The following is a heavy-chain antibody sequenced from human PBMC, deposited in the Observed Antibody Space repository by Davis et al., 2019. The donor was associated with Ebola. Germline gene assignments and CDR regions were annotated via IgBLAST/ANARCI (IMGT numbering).Heavy chain of an antibody. Sequence: GGSLRLSCKGSGYSFTSYWIGWVRQMPGTGLEWMGIIYPDDSDTRYSPSFQGQVTISADKSISTTYLQWSSLKASDTAMYYCARTVDSWYSSSSEFDYWGLGTLVTVSS. CDR2: IYPDDSDT. CDR1: GYSFTSYW. J-gene: IGHJ4*02. V-gene: IGHV5-51*01. D-gene: IGHD6-6*01. CDR3: ARTVDSWYSSSSEFDY.